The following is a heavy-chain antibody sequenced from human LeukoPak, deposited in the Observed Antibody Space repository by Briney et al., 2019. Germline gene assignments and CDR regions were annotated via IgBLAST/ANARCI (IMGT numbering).Heavy chain of an antibody. CDR2: VSSSGDRT. CDR3: ARDWAVVDEVAGTGGAFDI. J-gene: IGHJ3*02. V-gene: IGHV3-23*01. CDR1: GFIFSNYA. Sequence: PGGSLRLSCVASGFIFSNYAMGWVRQAPGKGPEWVSTVSSSGDRTYYADSVKGRFTISRDTSKNAVYLQMNSLRAEDTAVYYCARDWAVVDEVAGTGGAFDIWGQGTMVTVSS. D-gene: IGHD5-12*01.